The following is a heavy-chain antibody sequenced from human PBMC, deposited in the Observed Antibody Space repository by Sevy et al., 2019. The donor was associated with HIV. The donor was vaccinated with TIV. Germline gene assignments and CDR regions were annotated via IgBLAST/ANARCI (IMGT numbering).Heavy chain of an antibody. CDR1: GFIFRNYN. CDR2: ISSSSSYI. D-gene: IGHD3-22*01. CDR3: AGENYYDSDGYRFDH. Sequence: GGSVRLSCAASGFIFRNYNMNWVRQAPGKGLEWVSSISSSSSYIYYADSVKGRFTISRDNGKNSLLLQMNSLRVEDTAVYYCAGENYYDSDGYRFDHWGQGTLVTVSS. V-gene: IGHV3-21*01. J-gene: IGHJ4*02.